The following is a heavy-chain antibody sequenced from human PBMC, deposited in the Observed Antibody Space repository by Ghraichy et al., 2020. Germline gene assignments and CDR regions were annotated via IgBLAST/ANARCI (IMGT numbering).Heavy chain of an antibody. CDR3: ARAQSRDSTGYYFDY. Sequence: SETLSLTCTVSGGSITSPDYYWSWVRQTPGKGLEWIGFIYYSGSTYYNPSLKIRLTISVDTSKNQFSLKLNSVTAADTAVYYCARAQSRDSTGYYFDYWGQGTLVTVSS. V-gene: IGHV4-30-4*01. J-gene: IGHJ4*02. CDR1: GGSITSPDYY. D-gene: IGHD3-22*01. CDR2: IYYSGST.